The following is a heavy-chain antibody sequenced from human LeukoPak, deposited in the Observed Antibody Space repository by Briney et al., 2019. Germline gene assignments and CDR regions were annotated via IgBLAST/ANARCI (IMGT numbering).Heavy chain of an antibody. V-gene: IGHV1-18*01. J-gene: IGHJ4*02. D-gene: IGHD3-10*01. CDR1: GYTFTSYG. Sequence: ASVKVSCTASGYTFTSYGISWVRRAPGRGLEWMGWISAYNGNTNYAQKLQGRVTMTTDTSTSTAYMELRSLRSDDTAVYYCAREYNLWFAYFDYWGQGTLVTVSS. CDR2: ISAYNGNT. CDR3: AREYNLWFAYFDY.